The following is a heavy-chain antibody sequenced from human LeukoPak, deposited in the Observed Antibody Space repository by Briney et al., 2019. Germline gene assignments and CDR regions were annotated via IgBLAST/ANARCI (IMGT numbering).Heavy chain of an antibody. Sequence: PSETLSLTCTVSGGSISSSSYYWGWVRQPPGKGLEWIGSIYYSGSTYYNPSLKSRVTISVDTSKNQFSLKLSSVTAADTAVYYCARDHYYGGTHGAFDIWGQGTMVTVSS. CDR2: IYYSGST. CDR3: ARDHYYGGTHGAFDI. CDR1: GGSISSSSYY. D-gene: IGHD4-23*01. V-gene: IGHV4-39*07. J-gene: IGHJ3*02.